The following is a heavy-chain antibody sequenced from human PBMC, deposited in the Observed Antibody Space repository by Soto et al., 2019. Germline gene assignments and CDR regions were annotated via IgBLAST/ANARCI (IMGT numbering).Heavy chain of an antibody. CDR2: IIPIFGTA. CDR3: ARDRVVVVVAAIHCYGMDV. V-gene: IGHV1-69*12. Sequence: QVQLVQSGAEVKKPGSSVKVSCKASGGTFSSYAISWVRQAPGQGLEWMGGIIPIFGTANYAQKFQGRVTITAAESTSTAYMELSSLRSEDTAVYYCARDRVVVVVAAIHCYGMDVWGQGTTVTVSS. D-gene: IGHD2-15*01. J-gene: IGHJ6*02. CDR1: GGTFSSYA.